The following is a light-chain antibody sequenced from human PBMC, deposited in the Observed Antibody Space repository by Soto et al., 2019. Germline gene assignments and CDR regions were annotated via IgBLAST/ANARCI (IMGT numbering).Light chain of an antibody. CDR3: LLYYGGVWV. CDR2: STS. CDR1: TGAVTSGYY. V-gene: IGLV7-43*01. Sequence: QAVVTQEPSLTVSPGGTVTLTCASSTGAVTSGYYPNWFQQKPGQAPRPLIYSTSNKHSWTPARFSGSLLGGKAALTLSTVQPEDEAEYYCLLYYGGVWVFGGGTKVTVL. J-gene: IGLJ3*02.